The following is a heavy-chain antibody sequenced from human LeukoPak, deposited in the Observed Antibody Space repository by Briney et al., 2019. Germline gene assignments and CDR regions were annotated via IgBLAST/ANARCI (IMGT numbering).Heavy chain of an antibody. Sequence: SLSLTCTVSGGSLSSSGSYCSWVRQHPGKGLGWIGYIYFSGSTYYNPSLKSRVSISVDTSKNRFSLKLTSVTAADTAVYYCARGTLREYLRVGYYFDYWGQGTLVTVSS. V-gene: IGHV4-31*03. CDR1: GGSLSSSGSY. J-gene: IGHJ4*02. CDR3: ARGTLREYLRVGYYFDY. CDR2: IYFSGST. D-gene: IGHD1-14*01.